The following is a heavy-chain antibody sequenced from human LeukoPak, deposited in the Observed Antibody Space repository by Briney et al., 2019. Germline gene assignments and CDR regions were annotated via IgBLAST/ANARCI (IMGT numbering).Heavy chain of an antibody. CDR2: ISESDGST. CDR1: GSTFSRYA. CDR3: AKANYDSSGYTYYYYGMDV. V-gene: IGHV3-23*01. Sequence: GGSLRLSCAASGSTFSRYAMSWVRQAPGKGLEWLSAISESDGSTYYADSVKGRFTISRDNSKNTLYLQMNSLRAEDTAVYYCAKANYDSSGYTYYYYGMDVWGQGTTVTVSS. J-gene: IGHJ6*02. D-gene: IGHD3-22*01.